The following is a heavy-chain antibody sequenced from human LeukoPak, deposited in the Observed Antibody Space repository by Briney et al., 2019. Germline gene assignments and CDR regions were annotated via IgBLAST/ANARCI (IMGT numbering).Heavy chain of an antibody. CDR1: GYTFTTHG. CDR2: ISANNGDT. Sequence: ASVKVSCKASGYTFTTHGISWVRQAPGQGLEWMGWISANNGDTNFAQKLQGRVIMTTDTSTSTAYMELRSLRSDDTAVYYCARNLGRWDAFDIWGQGTMVTVSS. D-gene: IGHD3-16*01. J-gene: IGHJ3*02. V-gene: IGHV1-18*01. CDR3: ARNLGRWDAFDI.